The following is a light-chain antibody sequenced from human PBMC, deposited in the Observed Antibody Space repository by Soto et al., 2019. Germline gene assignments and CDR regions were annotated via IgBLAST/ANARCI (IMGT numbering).Light chain of an antibody. J-gene: IGKJ1*01. V-gene: IGKV3-15*01. Sequence: EIVMTQSPATLSVSPGERATLSCRASQSVSSNLAWYQQKPGQAPRLLIYGASTRATGIPARFSGSGSGTDFTLTISSLHSEDFAASSCQQYNHSPRTFRQGTK. CDR1: QSVSSN. CDR3: QQYNHSPRT. CDR2: GAS.